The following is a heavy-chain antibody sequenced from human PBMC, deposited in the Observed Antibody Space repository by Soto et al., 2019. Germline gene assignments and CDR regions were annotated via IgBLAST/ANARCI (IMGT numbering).Heavy chain of an antibody. CDR2: IYSGGST. D-gene: IGHD5-12*01. CDR1: GFTVSSNY. CDR3: ARVKKGWLQLRPYFDY. J-gene: IGHJ4*02. V-gene: IGHV3-53*01. Sequence: VGSLRLSCAASGFTVSSNYMSWVRQAPGKGLEWVSVIYSGGSTYYADSVKGRFTISRDNSKNTLYLQMNSLRAEDTAVYYCARVKKGWLQLRPYFDYWGQGTLVTVSS.